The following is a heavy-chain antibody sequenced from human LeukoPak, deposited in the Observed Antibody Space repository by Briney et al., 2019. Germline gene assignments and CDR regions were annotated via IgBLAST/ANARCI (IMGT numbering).Heavy chain of an antibody. Sequence: SETLSLTCTVSGGSISSYYWSWIRQSPGKGLEWIGYSGSTNYNPSLKSQVIISVDTSKNQFSLKLTSVTAADTAVYYCARDGEAYGWNYAFDYWGQGTLVTVSS. CDR2: SGST. V-gene: IGHV4-59*12. J-gene: IGHJ4*02. CDR3: ARDGEAYGWNYAFDY. CDR1: GGSISSYY. D-gene: IGHD1-7*01.